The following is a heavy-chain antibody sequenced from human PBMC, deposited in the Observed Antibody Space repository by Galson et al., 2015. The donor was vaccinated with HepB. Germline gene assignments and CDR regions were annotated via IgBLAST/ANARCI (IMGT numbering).Heavy chain of an antibody. CDR1: GYTFTSYY. CDR2: INPSGGST. V-gene: IGHV1-46*01. J-gene: IGHJ4*02. Sequence: SVKVSCKASGYTFTSYYMHWVRQAPGQGLEWMGIINPSGGSTGSAQMFQGRVSMTRDTSTSTVYMELSSMRSEDTAVYYCAREKGGHYFDYWGQGTLVTVSS. CDR3: AREKGGHYFDY. D-gene: IGHD1-26*01.